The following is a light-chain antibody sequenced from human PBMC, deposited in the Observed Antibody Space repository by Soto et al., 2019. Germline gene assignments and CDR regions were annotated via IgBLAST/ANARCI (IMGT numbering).Light chain of an antibody. CDR2: EGT. J-gene: IGLJ3*02. CDR1: SSDVGTYNL. Sequence: QSVLTQPASVSGSPGQSITISCTGTSSDVGTYNLVSWYQHHPGKAPKVMVYEGTTRPSGVSNRFSGSKSGNTASLTISGLQAEDEADYCCCSYSCTSTLLFGGGTKLTVL. CDR3: CSYSCTSTLL. V-gene: IGLV2-23*01.